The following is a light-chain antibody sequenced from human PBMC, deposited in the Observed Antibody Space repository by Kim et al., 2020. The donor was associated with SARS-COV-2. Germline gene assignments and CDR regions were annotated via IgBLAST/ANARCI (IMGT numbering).Light chain of an antibody. CDR3: HLYGSLT. V-gene: IGKV3-20*01. J-gene: IGKJ1*01. CDR2: SVS. CDR1: RTVASGY. Sequence: SLAPAQRATLSCRSVRTVASGYVTWYQHKPGQAPRLLIYSVSSRSTGIVNSFTGSRSVTDFSLTISNLEPDDFAVYYCHLYGSLTFGQGTKVDIK.